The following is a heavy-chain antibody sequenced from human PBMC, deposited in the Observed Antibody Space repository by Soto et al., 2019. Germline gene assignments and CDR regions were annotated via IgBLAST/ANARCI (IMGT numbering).Heavy chain of an antibody. Sequence: SETLSLTCAVYVGSFSGYYWSWIRQPPGKGLEWIGEINHSGSTNYNPSLKSRVTISVDTSKNQFSLKLRSVTASDTAVYYCAGGKPSEYSSSWYDYWGQGTLVTVSS. CDR1: VGSFSGYY. V-gene: IGHV4-34*01. CDR2: INHSGST. D-gene: IGHD6-13*01. J-gene: IGHJ4*02. CDR3: AGGKPSEYSSSWYDY.